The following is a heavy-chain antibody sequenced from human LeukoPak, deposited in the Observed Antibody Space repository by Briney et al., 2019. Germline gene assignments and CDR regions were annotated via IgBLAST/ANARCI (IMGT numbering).Heavy chain of an antibody. CDR2: IKAKTDGGTT. CDR3: TAYRGSD. J-gene: IGHJ4*02. V-gene: IGHV3-15*01. CDR1: GSTFNNAW. Sequence: GGSLRLSCAASGSTFNNAWMNWVRQAPGKGPEWVGRIKAKTDGGTTDYAAPMKDRFTISRDDSKNTLYLQMNNLKTEDTAVYYCTAYRGSDWGQGTLVTVSS. D-gene: IGHD3-10*01.